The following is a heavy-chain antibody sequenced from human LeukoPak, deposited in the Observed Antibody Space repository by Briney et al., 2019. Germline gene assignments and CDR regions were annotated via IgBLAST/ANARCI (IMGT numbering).Heavy chain of an antibody. CDR3: ARDAITMIRGVIGF. V-gene: IGHV3-21*01. CDR2: IDPSSTYI. Sequence: PGGSLRLSCAASGFTFSTYTMNWARQAPGKGLEWVSSIDPSSTYIYYADSVKGRFTISRDNAQNSLYLQMNSLRAEDTAVYYCARDAITMIRGVIGFWGQGTMVTVSS. D-gene: IGHD3-10*01. CDR1: GFTFSTYT. J-gene: IGHJ3*01.